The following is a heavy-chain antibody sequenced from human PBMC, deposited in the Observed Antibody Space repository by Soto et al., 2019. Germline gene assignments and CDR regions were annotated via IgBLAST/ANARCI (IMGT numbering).Heavy chain of an antibody. D-gene: IGHD2-2*01. J-gene: IGHJ4*02. CDR2: ISHRSLTI. Sequence: GGSLRLSFAASGFTFIDHYMAWFRQTPEGGLEWLAYISHRSLTIYHARSVKDRFTISRDEATASLYLQLNSLRFEDTAVYLCARGGASSPFDXWGQGTVVTVSX. CDR1: GFTFIDHY. V-gene: IGHV3-11*01. CDR3: ARGGASSPFDX.